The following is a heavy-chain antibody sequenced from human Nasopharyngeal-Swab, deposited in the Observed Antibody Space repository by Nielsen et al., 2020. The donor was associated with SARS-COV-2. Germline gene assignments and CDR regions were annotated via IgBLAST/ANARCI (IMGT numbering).Heavy chain of an antibody. V-gene: IGHV3-23*01. J-gene: IGHJ4*02. D-gene: IGHD1-1*01. Sequence: GGSLRLSFAAPGFTLTSYAMSWVRQAPGKGLEWVPVISPSAGTTYYADSVKGRFTTARDSTRNTVFLQMNSLRAEDTAVYFCAKGNSHWTPRQHWGQGTLVTVSS. CDR3: AKGNSHWTPRQH. CDR1: GFTLTSYA. CDR2: ISPSAGTT.